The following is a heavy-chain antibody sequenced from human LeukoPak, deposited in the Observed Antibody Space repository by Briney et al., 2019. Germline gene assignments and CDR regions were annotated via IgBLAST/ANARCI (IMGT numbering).Heavy chain of an antibody. J-gene: IGHJ6*04. CDR3: ARIAVVTFRGDYYGMDV. Sequence: SVKVSCKASGGTFSSYAISWVRQAPGQGLEWMGGIIPIFGTANYAQKFQGRVTITADESTSTAYMELSSLRSEDTAVYYCARIAVVTFRGDYYGMDVWGKGTTVTVSS. V-gene: IGHV1-69*01. D-gene: IGHD6-19*01. CDR2: IIPIFGTA. CDR1: GGTFSSYA.